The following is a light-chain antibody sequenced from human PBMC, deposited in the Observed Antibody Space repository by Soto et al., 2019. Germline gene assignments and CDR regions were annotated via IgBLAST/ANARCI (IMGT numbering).Light chain of an antibody. CDR3: QRRRSWPIT. CDR2: DAS. J-gene: IGKJ5*01. Sequence: EIVLTQSPATLSLSPGERATLSCRASQSLNIYLAWYQQKPGQAPRLLIYDASNRATGIPARFSGSGSETDFTLTISSLALEDFAVYYWQRRRSWPITFGQGTRLEIK. V-gene: IGKV3-11*01. CDR1: QSLNIY.